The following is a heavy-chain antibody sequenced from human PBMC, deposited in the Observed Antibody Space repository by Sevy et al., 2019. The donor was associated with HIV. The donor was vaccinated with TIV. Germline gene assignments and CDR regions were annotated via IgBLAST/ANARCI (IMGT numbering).Heavy chain of an antibody. Sequence: GGSLRLSCAVSAFTFSSYVMSWVRQAPGKGLEWVSTISGSGGSTYYADSLKGRFTISRDNSKNTVYLQMNSLRAEDTAVYYCAKESYEGYFWGQGTLVTVSS. CDR3: AKESYEGYF. V-gene: IGHV3-23*01. J-gene: IGHJ4*02. CDR2: ISGSGGST. D-gene: IGHD2-15*01. CDR1: AFTFSSYV.